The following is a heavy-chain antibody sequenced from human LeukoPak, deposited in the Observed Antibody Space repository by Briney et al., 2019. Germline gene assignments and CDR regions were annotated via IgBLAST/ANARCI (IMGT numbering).Heavy chain of an antibody. CDR3: ARDSRGGYYYGMDV. D-gene: IGHD3-10*01. J-gene: IGHJ6*02. Sequence: TGGSLRLSCAASGFTFSAYWMSWVRQAPGRGLEWVANIKQDGSEKYYVDSVKGRFTISRDNAKNSLYLQMNSLRAEDTAVYYCARDSRGGYYYGMDVWGQGTTVTVSS. V-gene: IGHV3-7*04. CDR2: IKQDGSEK. CDR1: GFTFSAYW.